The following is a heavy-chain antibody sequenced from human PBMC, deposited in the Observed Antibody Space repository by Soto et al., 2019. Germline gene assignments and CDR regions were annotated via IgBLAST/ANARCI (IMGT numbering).Heavy chain of an antibody. V-gene: IGHV4-59*11. Sequence: QVQLQESGPGLVKPSETLSLTCTVAGGSLPDHYWNWFRQSPGKGLHWIGYVYYSGGTNYKPSLKSRVTMSVDTSKNQFSLNLRSVTAADTAVYYCARGNDWKSSTFDIWGQGTMVSVSS. CDR2: VYYSGGT. D-gene: IGHD2-21*01. J-gene: IGHJ3*02. CDR3: ARGNDWKSSTFDI. CDR1: GGSLPDHY.